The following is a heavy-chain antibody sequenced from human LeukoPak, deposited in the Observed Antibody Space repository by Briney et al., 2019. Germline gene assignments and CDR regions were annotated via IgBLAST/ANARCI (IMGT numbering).Heavy chain of an antibody. J-gene: IGHJ4*02. V-gene: IGHV1-8*01. CDR1: GYTFTNLD. Sequence: ASVRVSCKTSGYTFTNLDINWLRQAPGHGLEWMGWMSPNSGDTGYAQKFQGRVSMTRDIFKSTAYMELSSLRSEDTAIYYCASNPPNTGDFYYWGLGTLVTVSS. CDR2: MSPNSGDT. CDR3: ASNPPNTGDFYY. D-gene: IGHD1-1*01.